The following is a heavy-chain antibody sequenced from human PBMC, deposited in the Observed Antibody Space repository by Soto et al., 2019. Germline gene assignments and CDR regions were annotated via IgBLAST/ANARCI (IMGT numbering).Heavy chain of an antibody. CDR2: IYPGDPDT. V-gene: IGHV5-51*01. D-gene: IGHD1-20*01. CDR1: GYSFTSYG. Sequence: PGESLKISCKGSGYSFTSYGSGWVRQMPGKGLEWMGIIYPGDPDTRYSPSFQGQVTISADKSISTAYLQWSSLKASDTAMYYCARGYNWNNYYYYYMDVWGKGTTVTVSS. CDR3: ARGYNWNNYYYYYMDV. J-gene: IGHJ6*03.